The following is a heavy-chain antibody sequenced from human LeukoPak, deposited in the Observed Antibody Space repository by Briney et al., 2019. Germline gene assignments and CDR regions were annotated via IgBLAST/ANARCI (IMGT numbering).Heavy chain of an antibody. J-gene: IGHJ5*02. D-gene: IGHD5-18*01. V-gene: IGHV4-59*01. CDR3: ARCGNSYGTGYQFDP. CDR1: GGSIGDYY. CDR2: VYYTGAT. Sequence: SETLSLTCTVSGGSIGDYYWSWVRQTPGTGLEWIGFVYYTGATNYNPSLKSRVTISLDTSKNQFSLNLNSVDAADTAVYFCARCGNSYGTGYQFDPWSQGTLVTVSS.